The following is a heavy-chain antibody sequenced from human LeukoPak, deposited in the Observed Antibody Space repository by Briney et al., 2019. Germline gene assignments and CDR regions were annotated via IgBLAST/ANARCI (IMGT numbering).Heavy chain of an antibody. CDR3: ARGPYDFWSGYLPN. V-gene: IGHV3-30*03. Sequence: GGSLRLSCAASGFTFSSYGMPWVRQAPGKGLEWVAVISYDGSNKYYADSVKGRFTISRDNSKNTLYLQMNSLRAEDTAVYYCARGPYDFWSGYLPNWGQGTLVTVSS. CDR2: ISYDGSNK. CDR1: GFTFSSYG. J-gene: IGHJ4*02. D-gene: IGHD3-3*01.